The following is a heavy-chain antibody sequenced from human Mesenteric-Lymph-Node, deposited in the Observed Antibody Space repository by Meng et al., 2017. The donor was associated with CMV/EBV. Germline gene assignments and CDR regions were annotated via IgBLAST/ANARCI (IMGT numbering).Heavy chain of an antibody. CDR3: ARLRYYGMDV. CDR1: GFTFSSYS. D-gene: IGHD3-16*01. J-gene: IGHJ6*02. CDR2: ITGGSVTI. V-gene: IGHV3-48*04. Sequence: GESLKISCAASGFTFSSYSMNWVRQAPGKGLEWLSYITGGSVTIYYADSVKGRFTISRDNAKNSLYLQVNSLRAEDTAVYYCARLRYYGMDVWGQGTTVTVSS.